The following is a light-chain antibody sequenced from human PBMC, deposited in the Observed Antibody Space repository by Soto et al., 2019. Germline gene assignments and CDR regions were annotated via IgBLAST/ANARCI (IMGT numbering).Light chain of an antibody. CDR3: SSYAGSNSFV. J-gene: IGLJ1*01. Sequence: QSVLTQPPSVSGAPGQWVTISCTGSSSNFGAGFDVHWYQQLPGTAPKLLIYGITNRPSGVPDRFSGSKSGTSASLAITGLQAEDEAVYYCSSYAGSNSFVFGTGTKLTVL. CDR2: GIT. V-gene: IGLV1-40*01. CDR1: SSNFGAGFD.